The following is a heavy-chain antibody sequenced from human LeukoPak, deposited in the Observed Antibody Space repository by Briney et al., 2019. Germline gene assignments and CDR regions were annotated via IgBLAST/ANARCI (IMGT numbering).Heavy chain of an antibody. CDR2: MSSSGST. Sequence: PSETLSLTCTVSGGSISRYYWSWIRQPPGKGLERIGYMSSSGSTNYNPSLKSRVSISVDTSKNQFSLKLSSVTAADTAVYYCARLGPYGDDTYYMDVWGKGTTVTVSS. CDR1: GGSISRYY. CDR3: ARLGPYGDDTYYMDV. J-gene: IGHJ6*03. D-gene: IGHD4-17*01. V-gene: IGHV4-4*09.